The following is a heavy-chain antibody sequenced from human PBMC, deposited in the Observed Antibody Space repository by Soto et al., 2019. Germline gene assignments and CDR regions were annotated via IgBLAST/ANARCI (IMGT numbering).Heavy chain of an antibody. CDR3: AKDQDYYDSSGYYQGGPFDY. D-gene: IGHD3-22*01. CDR1: GFTFSSYA. Sequence: PGGSLRLSCAASGFTFSSYAMSWVRQAPGKGLEWVSAISGSGGSTYYADSVKGRFTISRDNSKNTLYLQMNSLRAEDTAVYYCAKDQDYYDSSGYYQGGPFDYWGQGTLLTVSS. CDR2: ISGSGGST. J-gene: IGHJ4*02. V-gene: IGHV3-23*01.